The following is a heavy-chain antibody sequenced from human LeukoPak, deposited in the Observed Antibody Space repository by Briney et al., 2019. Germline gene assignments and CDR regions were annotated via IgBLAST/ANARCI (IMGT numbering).Heavy chain of an antibody. Sequence: GGSLRLSCAVSGFTFSRYWMTWVRQAPWKGLEGVANIKVDGSEKYYVDAVKGRFTISRDNAKDSLYLQMNGLRAEDTAIYYCARAQWTAFDYYYYMDVWGKGTTVTVSS. V-gene: IGHV3-7*01. CDR3: ARAQWTAFDYYYYMDV. J-gene: IGHJ6*03. CDR1: GFTFSRYW. D-gene: IGHD3/OR15-3a*01. CDR2: IKVDGSEK.